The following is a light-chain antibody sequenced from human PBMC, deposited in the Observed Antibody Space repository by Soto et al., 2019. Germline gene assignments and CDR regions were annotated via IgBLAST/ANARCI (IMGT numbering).Light chain of an antibody. CDR2: AAS. CDR1: QGSSNY. CDR3: QKYNSAPLT. J-gene: IGKJ4*01. V-gene: IGKV1-27*01. Sequence: DIQMTQSPSSLSASVGDRATIXXRASQGSSNYVAGDQQKPGKVPKIXIYAASTLQSGGPSRFSGSGAGTDFTLTISSLQPEDVATYYCQKYNSAPLTFGGGTKVDIK.